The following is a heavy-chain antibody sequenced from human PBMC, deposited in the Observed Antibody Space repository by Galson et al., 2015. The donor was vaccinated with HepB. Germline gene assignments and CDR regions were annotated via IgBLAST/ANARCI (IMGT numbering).Heavy chain of an antibody. CDR2: ISYDGSNK. Sequence: SLRLSCAASGFTFSSYAMHWVRQAPGKGLEWVAVISYDGSNKYYADSVKGRFTISRDNSKNTLYLQMNSLRAEDTAVYYCARDRRIAAAGTGGGPYDYWGQGTLVTVSS. CDR3: ARDRRIAAAGTGGGPYDY. D-gene: IGHD6-13*01. J-gene: IGHJ4*02. CDR1: GFTFSSYA. V-gene: IGHV3-30*04.